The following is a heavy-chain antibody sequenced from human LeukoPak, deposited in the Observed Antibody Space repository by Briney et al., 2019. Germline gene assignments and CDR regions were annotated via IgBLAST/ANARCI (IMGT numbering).Heavy chain of an antibody. D-gene: IGHD3-10*01. CDR2: ISSSGSTI. V-gene: IGHV3-48*03. CDR1: GFTFSSYE. J-gene: IGHJ4*02. Sequence: GGSLRLSCAASGFTFSSYEMNWVRQAPGKGLEWVSYISSSGSTIYYADSVKGRFTISRDNAKNSLYLQMNSLRAEDTAVYYCARGLLLWFGELLPPSDYWSQGTLVTVSS. CDR3: ARGLLLWFGELLPPSDY.